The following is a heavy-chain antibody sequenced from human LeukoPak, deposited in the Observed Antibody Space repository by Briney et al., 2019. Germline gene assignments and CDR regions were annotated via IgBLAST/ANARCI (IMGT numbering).Heavy chain of an antibody. Sequence: GGSLRLSCAASGFTFSSYAMSWVRQAPGKGLEWVSAISGSGGSTYYADSVKGRFTISRDNSKNTLYLQMNSLRAEDTAVYYCAKQGSTSSPLYYYYYYINVWGKGTTVTVSS. D-gene: IGHD2-2*01. CDR1: GFTFSSYA. J-gene: IGHJ6*03. CDR3: AKQGSTSSPLYYYYYYINV. CDR2: ISGSGGST. V-gene: IGHV3-23*01.